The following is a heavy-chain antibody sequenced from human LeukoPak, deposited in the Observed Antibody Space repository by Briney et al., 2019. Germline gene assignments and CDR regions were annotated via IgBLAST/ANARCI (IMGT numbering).Heavy chain of an antibody. CDR1: GFTFSKYW. V-gene: IGHV3-7*01. Sequence: GGSLRLSCAASGFTFSKYWMSWVRQAPGKGLEWVANIRQNGSGIAYVDSVEGRFTISRDNSKNTLYLQMNSLRAEDTAVYYCARDGFFSSTSRWAFDIWGQGTMVTVSS. D-gene: IGHD2-2*01. CDR3: ARDGFFSSTSRWAFDI. J-gene: IGHJ3*02. CDR2: IRQNGSGI.